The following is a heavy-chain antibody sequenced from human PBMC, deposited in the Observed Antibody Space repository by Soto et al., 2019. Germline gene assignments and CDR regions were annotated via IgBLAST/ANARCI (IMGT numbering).Heavy chain of an antibody. D-gene: IGHD3-16*02. V-gene: IGHV3-23*01. CDR3: AKASTYEYVWGSFRYYFDH. CDR2: ISGSGDRT. J-gene: IGHJ4*02. Sequence: PGGSLRLSCEASGFTFSTYAMTWVCQAPGKGLEWVSGISGSGDRTHYADSVKGRFSISRGNSQNTLHLQMNSLRAEDTGVYYCAKASTYEYVWGSFRYYFDHWGQGALVTVSS. CDR1: GFTFSTYA.